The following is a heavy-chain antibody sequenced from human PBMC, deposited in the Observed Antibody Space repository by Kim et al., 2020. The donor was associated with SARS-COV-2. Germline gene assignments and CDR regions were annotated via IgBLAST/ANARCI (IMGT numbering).Heavy chain of an antibody. CDR2: INHSGST. CDR1: GGSFSGYY. V-gene: IGHV4-34*01. CDR3: ARVYGITMVRGVIPYFDY. Sequence: SETLSLTCAVYGGSFSGYYWSWIRQPPGKGLEWIGEINHSGSTNYNPSLKSRVTISVDTSKNQFSLKLSSVTAADTAVYYCARVYGITMVRGVIPYFDYWGQGTLVTVSS. J-gene: IGHJ4*02. D-gene: IGHD3-10*01.